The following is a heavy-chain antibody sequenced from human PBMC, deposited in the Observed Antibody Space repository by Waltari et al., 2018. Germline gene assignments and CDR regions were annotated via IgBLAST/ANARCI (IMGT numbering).Heavy chain of an antibody. D-gene: IGHD1-26*01. CDR1: GDSISSGGYY. J-gene: IGHJ6*02. CDR2: IFHSGST. CDR3: ARGILGATTSAYCYHGLDV. Sequence: QVQLQESGPGLVKPSQTLSLTCTVSGDSISSGGYYWSWIRQHPGKGLEWIGNIFHSGSTSDNPSLKSRMTISADTSKNQFSLKLRSVTAADTAVYYCARGILGATTSAYCYHGLDVWGQGTTVTVSS. V-gene: IGHV4-31*03.